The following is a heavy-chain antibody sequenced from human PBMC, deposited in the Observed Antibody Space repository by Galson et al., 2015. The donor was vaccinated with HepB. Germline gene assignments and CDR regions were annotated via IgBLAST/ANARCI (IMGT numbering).Heavy chain of an antibody. Sequence: SLRLSCAASGFTFSSYSINWVRQAPGKGLEWVSYISSSSRTIYYADSVKGRFTISRDNAKNSLYLQMNSLRAEDTALYYCARDRYPYGMNVWGQGTTVTVSS. CDR2: ISSSSRTI. D-gene: IGHD2-2*02. CDR1: GFTFSSYS. J-gene: IGHJ6*02. CDR3: ARDRYPYGMNV. V-gene: IGHV3-48*01.